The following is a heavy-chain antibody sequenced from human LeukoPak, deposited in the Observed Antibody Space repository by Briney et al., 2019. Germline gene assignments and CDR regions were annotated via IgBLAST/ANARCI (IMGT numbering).Heavy chain of an antibody. J-gene: IGHJ4*02. V-gene: IGHV3-11*03. Sequence: GGSLSLSCVVSGLPFSDYSMNWIRQAPGKGLEWISYISSTSSYTDYADSVKGRFTISRDNAQSTLFLQMNSLRVEDTAVYYCAAGTAADFWGQGTRVAVSS. CDR1: GLPFSDYS. CDR2: ISSTSSYT. CDR3: AAGTAADF. D-gene: IGHD6-13*01.